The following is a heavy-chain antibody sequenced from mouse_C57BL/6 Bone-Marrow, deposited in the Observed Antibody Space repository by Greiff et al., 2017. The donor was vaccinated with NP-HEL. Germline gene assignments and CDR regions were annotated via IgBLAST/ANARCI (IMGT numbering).Heavy chain of an antibody. J-gene: IGHJ3*01. CDR1: GFTFNTYA. V-gene: IGHV10-3*01. CDR2: IRSKSSNYAT. D-gene: IGHD1-1*01. CDR3: VRSLIYYYGSSHAY. Sequence: EVQRVESGGGLVQPKGSLKLSCAASGFTFNTYAMHWVRQAPGKGLEWVARIRSKSSNYATYYADSVKDRFTISRDDSQSMLYLQMNNLKTEDTAMYYCVRSLIYYYGSSHAYWGQGTLVTVSA.